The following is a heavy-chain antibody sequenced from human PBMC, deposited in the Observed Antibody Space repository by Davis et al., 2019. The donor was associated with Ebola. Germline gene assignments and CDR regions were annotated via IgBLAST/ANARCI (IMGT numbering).Heavy chain of an antibody. V-gene: IGHV4-61*05. CDR2: IDYSGST. Sequence: SETLSLTGTVSGGPISSSSDYGSWIRQPPGKGLEWIGYIDYSGSTNYNPSLKSRVTISVDTSKNQFSLKLSSVTAADTAVYYCARPLNSGSDGYFQYWGQGALVTVSS. J-gene: IGHJ1*01. CDR3: ARPLNSGSDGYFQY. D-gene: IGHD1-26*01. CDR1: GGPISSSSDY.